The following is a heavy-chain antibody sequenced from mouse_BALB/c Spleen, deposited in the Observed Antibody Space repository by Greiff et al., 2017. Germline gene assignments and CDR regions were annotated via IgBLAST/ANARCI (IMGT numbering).Heavy chain of an antibody. CDR3: ARGYYNAMDY. CDR2: ISTYYGDA. D-gene: IGHD2-12*01. V-gene: IGHV1S137*01. J-gene: IGHJ4*01. Sequence: VQRVESGAELVRPGVSVKISCKGSGYTFTDYAMHWVKQSHAKSLEWIGVISTYYGDASYNQKFKGKATMTVDKSSSTAYMELARLTSEDSAIYYCARGYYNAMDYWGQGTSVTVSS. CDR1: GYTFTDYA.